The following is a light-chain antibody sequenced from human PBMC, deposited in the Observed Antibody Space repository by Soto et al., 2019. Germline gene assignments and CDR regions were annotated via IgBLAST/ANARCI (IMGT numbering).Light chain of an antibody. CDR1: HNIVTW. J-gene: IGKJ1*01. CDR2: RAS. Sequence: DIPMTQSPSTLSAFVGDRVTITCRASHNIVTWFAWYQQKPGKAPKLLIYRASTLQSGVSSRFSGSGSGTEFTLTISSLQPDDSATYYCLQYDHYWTFGQGTKVEV. V-gene: IGKV1-5*03. CDR3: LQYDHYWT.